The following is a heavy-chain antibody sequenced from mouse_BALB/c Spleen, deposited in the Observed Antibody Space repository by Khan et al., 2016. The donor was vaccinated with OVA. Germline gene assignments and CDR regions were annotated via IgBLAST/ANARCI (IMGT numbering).Heavy chain of an antibody. J-gene: IGHJ3*01. Sequence: EVQLVESGGDLVKPGGSLKLSCAASGFTFSSYSMSWVRQTPDKRLEWVASISSGGDYTYYPDSVKGRFTISRDNAKNTLYLQMSDLKSEDTARYYWADHLTGSVAYWGQGTLVTGS. V-gene: IGHV5-6*01. CDR1: GFTFSSYS. CDR2: ISSGGDYT. CDR3: ADHLTGSVAY. D-gene: IGHD4-1*01.